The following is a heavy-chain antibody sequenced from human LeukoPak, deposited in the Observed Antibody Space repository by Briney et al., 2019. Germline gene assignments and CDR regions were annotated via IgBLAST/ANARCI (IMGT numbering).Heavy chain of an antibody. CDR2: ISGRGDST. Sequence: GGSLRLSCAASGFPFSTYAMSWVRQAPGKGLEWVSGISGRGDSTWFADSVKGRFAISRDNPKNTLYLQMNSLRAEDTAVYYCAKDDASSSHDYWGQGTLVTVSS. V-gene: IGHV3-23*01. CDR1: GFPFSTYA. D-gene: IGHD6-6*01. CDR3: AKDDASSSHDY. J-gene: IGHJ4*02.